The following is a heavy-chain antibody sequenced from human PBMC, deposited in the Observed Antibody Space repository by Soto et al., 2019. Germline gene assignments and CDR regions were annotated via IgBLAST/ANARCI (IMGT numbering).Heavy chain of an antibody. D-gene: IGHD3-9*01. CDR3: ARLGFEDDTSTPYYNGLHYYGVDV. CDR1: GYSFIYYW. CDR2: SYPGDSDT. J-gene: IGHJ6*02. V-gene: IGHV5-51*01. Sequence: ESLMISCEGSGYSFIYYWFVWGREGAGKKMEGKGDSYPGDSDTRYSPSFQGHVTISADKSISTAYLQWSTLKASDTAKYYCARLGFEDDTSTPYYNGLHYYGVDVWGQGTSVTVSS.